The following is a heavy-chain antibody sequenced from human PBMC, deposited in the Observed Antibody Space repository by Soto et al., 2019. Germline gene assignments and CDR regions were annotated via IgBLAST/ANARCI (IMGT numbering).Heavy chain of an antibody. CDR1: GGSISSSSYY. J-gene: IGHJ3*02. Sequence: QLQLQESGPGLVKPSETLSLTCTVSGGSISSSSYYWGWIRQPPGKGLEWIGSIYYSGSTYYNPSLQSRVTISVDTSKNQFSLKLSSVTAADTAVYYCARPTPAHGVVVAATDAFDIWGQGTMVTVSS. CDR3: ARPTPAHGVVVAATDAFDI. CDR2: IYYSGST. D-gene: IGHD2-15*01. V-gene: IGHV4-39*01.